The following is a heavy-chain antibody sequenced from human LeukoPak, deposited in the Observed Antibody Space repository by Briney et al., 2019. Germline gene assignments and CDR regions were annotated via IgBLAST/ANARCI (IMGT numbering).Heavy chain of an antibody. CDR3: ARDRDQSKYRNTQTDNWFDP. Sequence: GGSLRLSCAPSGFTFIGYGMSWVRQAPGKGLEWVSSIGTSASSTYYADSVKGRFTISRDNSKNTLYLQMNSLRAEDTAVYYCARDRDQSKYRNTQTDNWFDPWGQGTLVTVSS. D-gene: IGHD2/OR15-2a*01. V-gene: IGHV3-23*01. CDR2: IGTSASST. J-gene: IGHJ5*02. CDR1: GFTFIGYG.